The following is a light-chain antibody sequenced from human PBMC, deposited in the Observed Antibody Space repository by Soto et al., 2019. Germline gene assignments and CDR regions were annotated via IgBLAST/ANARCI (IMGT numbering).Light chain of an antibody. CDR2: AAS. V-gene: IGKV1-39*01. Sequence: DIQMTQSPSSLSASVGDRVTITCRASQSITSYLNWYQHKPGKAPNLLIYAASSLQSGVPSRFSGSGSGADFTLTIGSLQPEDFATYYCQQSFTTPYTFGQGTKPEIK. CDR1: QSITSY. J-gene: IGKJ2*01. CDR3: QQSFTTPYT.